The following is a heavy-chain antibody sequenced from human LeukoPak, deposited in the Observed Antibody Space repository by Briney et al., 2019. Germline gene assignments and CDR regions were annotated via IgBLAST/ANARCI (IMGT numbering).Heavy chain of an antibody. CDR2: IYYSGST. CDR3: AREFRAAGRVGWFDP. D-gene: IGHD6-13*01. J-gene: IGHJ5*02. Sequence: SETLSLTCTVSGGSISSGGYYWSWIRQHPGKGLEWIGYIYYSGSTYYNPSLKSRVTISVDTSKNQFSLKLSSVTAADTAVYYCAREFRAAGRVGWFDPWGQGTLVTVSS. CDR1: GGSISSGGYY. V-gene: IGHV4-31*03.